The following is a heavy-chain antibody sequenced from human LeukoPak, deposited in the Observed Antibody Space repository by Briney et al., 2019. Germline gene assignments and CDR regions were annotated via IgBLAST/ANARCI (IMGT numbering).Heavy chain of an antibody. CDR3: ARDLGRYSSSWPPSDS. CDR2: INSGGGII. Sequence: GGSLRLSCAASGFNFRSYSMNWVRQAPGKGLEWISFINSGGGIIYYADSVKGRFTISRDNAEDSLYLQMNSLRAEDTAIYYCARDLGRYSSSWPPSDSWGQGTMVSVSS. J-gene: IGHJ5*01. CDR1: GFNFRSYS. V-gene: IGHV3-48*04. D-gene: IGHD2-2*01.